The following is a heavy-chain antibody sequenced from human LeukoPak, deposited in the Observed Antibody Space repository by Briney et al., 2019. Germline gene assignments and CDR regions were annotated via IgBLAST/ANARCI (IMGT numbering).Heavy chain of an antibody. V-gene: IGHV3-48*04. Sequence: GGSLRLSCAASGFTFSSYSMNWVRQAPGKGLEWISYISDSGTTIYHADSVKGRFTISRDNAGDSLYLRMDSLRAEDTAVYYCARNTAMVTDYWGQGTLVTVSS. CDR1: GFTFSSYS. CDR3: ARNTAMVTDY. CDR2: ISDSGTTI. J-gene: IGHJ4*02. D-gene: IGHD5-18*01.